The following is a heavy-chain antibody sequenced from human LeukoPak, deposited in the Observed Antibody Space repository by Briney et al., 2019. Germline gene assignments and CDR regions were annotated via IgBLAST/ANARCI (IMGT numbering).Heavy chain of an antibody. CDR1: GFTFSRYS. CDR3: AKDGDYCGGDCYFGAFDI. V-gene: IGHV3-23*01. Sequence: PGGSLRLSCLASGFTFSRYSMKWVRQAPGKGLEWVSTISGSGGSGGRTYHADSVKGRFTISRDNSKNTLFLQMNSLRAEDTAVYYCAKDGDYCGGDCYFGAFDIWGQGTMVTVSS. J-gene: IGHJ3*02. CDR2: ISGSGGSGGRT. D-gene: IGHD2-21*02.